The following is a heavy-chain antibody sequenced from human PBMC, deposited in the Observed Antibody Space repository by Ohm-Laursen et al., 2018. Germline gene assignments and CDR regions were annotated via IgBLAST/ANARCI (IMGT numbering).Heavy chain of an antibody. CDR1: GYTFTSYY. J-gene: IGHJ3*02. Sequence: GASVKVSCKASGYTFTSYYMHWVRQAPGQGLEWMGIINPSGGSTSYAQKFQGRVTMTRDTSTSTVYMELSSLRSDDTAVYYCARVTSTITMIAQGAFDIWGQGTMVTVSS. D-gene: IGHD3-22*01. CDR3: ARVTSTITMIAQGAFDI. V-gene: IGHV1-46*01. CDR2: INPSGGST.